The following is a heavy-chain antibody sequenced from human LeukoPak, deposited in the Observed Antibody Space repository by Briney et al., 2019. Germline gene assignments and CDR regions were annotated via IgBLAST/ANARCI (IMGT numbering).Heavy chain of an antibody. J-gene: IGHJ6*02. D-gene: IGHD4-11*01. Sequence: GGSLRLSCAASGFTFSDYYMSWIRQAPGKGLEWVSYISSSSYTNYADSVKGRFTISRDNAKNSLYLQMNSLRAEDTAVYYCARAPHYSNYGPYYYGMDVWGQGTTVTVSS. V-gene: IGHV3-11*06. CDR2: ISSSSYT. CDR1: GFTFSDYY. CDR3: ARAPHYSNYGPYYYGMDV.